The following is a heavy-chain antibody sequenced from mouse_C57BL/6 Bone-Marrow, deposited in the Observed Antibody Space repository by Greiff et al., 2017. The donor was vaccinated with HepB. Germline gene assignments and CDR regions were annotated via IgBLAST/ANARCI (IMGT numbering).Heavy chain of an antibody. CDR1: GYAFSSYW. D-gene: IGHD2-1*01. Sequence: VQLQQSGAELVKPGASVKISCKASGYAFSSYWMNWVKQRPGKGLEWIGLIYPGDGDTNYNGKFKGKATLTADKSSSTAYMQLSSLTSEDSAVYFCARMPIYYGNPPGVWGTGTTVTVSS. CDR3: ARMPIYYGNPPGV. J-gene: IGHJ1*03. V-gene: IGHV1-80*01. CDR2: IYPGDGDT.